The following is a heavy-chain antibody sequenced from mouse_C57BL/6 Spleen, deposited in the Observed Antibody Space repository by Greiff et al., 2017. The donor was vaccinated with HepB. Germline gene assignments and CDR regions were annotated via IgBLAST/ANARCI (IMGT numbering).Heavy chain of an antibody. Sequence: EVKLEESGAELVKPGASVKLSCTASGFNIKDYYMPWVKQRTEQGLEWLGRIDPEDGETKYAPKFQGKATITADTSSNTAYLQLSSLTSEDTAVYYCARGPAQATFAYWGQGTLVTVSA. CDR3: ARGPAQATFAY. J-gene: IGHJ3*01. CDR1: GFNIKDYY. CDR2: IDPEDGET. V-gene: IGHV14-2*01. D-gene: IGHD3-2*02.